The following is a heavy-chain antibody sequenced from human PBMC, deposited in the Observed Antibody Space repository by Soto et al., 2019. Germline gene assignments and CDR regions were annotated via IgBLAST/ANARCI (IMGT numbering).Heavy chain of an antibody. CDR2: ISGSGGST. V-gene: IGHV3-23*01. CDR1: GFTFSKSA. J-gene: IGHJ3*02. Sequence: GGSLRLSCAASGFTFSKSAMSWVRQAPGKGLEWVSAISGSGGSTYYADSVKGRFTISRDSSKNTLYLQMNSLRAEDTAVYYCAKAYPSETDAFDIWGQGTMVTVSS. CDR3: AKAYPSETDAFDI.